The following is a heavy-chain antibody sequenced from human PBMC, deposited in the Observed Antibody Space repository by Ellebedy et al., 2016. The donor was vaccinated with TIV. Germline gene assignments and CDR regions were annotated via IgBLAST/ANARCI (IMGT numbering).Heavy chain of an antibody. Sequence: AASVKVSCKASVYTFTSYYIHWVRQAAGKGLEWMGLINPSGGGKTYAQKFQGRVTMTRYTSTSTVYMDLSSLRSEDTAVYYCVRDIQDCTGCKCYPDFWGQGTLVTVSS. D-gene: IGHD2-8*02. CDR3: VRDIQDCTGCKCYPDF. J-gene: IGHJ4*02. CDR2: INPSGGGK. V-gene: IGHV1-46*01. CDR1: VYTFTSYY.